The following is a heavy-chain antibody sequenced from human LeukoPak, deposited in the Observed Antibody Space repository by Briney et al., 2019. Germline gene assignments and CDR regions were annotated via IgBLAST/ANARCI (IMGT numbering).Heavy chain of an antibody. CDR2: INPNTGDT. J-gene: IGHJ4*02. Sequence: ASVKVSCKASGYIFTAYYMHWVRQAPGQGFEWMGWINPNTGDTSYAQKFQGRVTMTRDTTISTAYMDLGSLTSDDAAVYYCASYPRYVSSPPFDYWGQGTQVSVSS. CDR3: ASYPRYVSSPPFDY. CDR1: GYIFTAYY. V-gene: IGHV1-2*02. D-gene: IGHD2-15*01.